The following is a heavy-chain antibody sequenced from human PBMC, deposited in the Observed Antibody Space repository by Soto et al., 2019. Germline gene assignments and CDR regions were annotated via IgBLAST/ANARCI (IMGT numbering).Heavy chain of an antibody. J-gene: IGHJ4*02. CDR3: SRDRSNSDL. CDR1: GFTFTNFG. Sequence: QVQLVQSGAEVKKPGASVKVSCKTSGFTFTNFGFSWVRQAPGQGLEWMGWIRADNGHSDYAQRFQDRITMTTDTSTSTVYMELRSLITDDTAVYYFSRDRSNSDLWGQGTLVTVSS. D-gene: IGHD6-6*01. CDR2: IRADNGHS. V-gene: IGHV1-18*01.